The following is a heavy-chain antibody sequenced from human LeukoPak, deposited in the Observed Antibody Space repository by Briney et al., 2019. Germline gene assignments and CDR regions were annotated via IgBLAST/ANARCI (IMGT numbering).Heavy chain of an antibody. D-gene: IGHD3-10*01. CDR1: GGSISSSNYY. V-gene: IGHV4-39*01. CDR2: VSYSGRT. J-gene: IGHJ4*02. Sequence: SETLSLTCTVSGGSISSSNYYWGWIRQPPGKGLEWIGSVSYSGRTYYNPSLKGRVTISVDTPKHQFSLKLSSVTAADTAVYYCARHSSASYYHGSGSYYNVNWGQGTLVTVSS. CDR3: ARHSSASYYHGSGSYYNVN.